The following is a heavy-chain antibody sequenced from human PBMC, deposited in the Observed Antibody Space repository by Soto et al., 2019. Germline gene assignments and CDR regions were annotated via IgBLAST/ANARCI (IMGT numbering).Heavy chain of an antibody. CDR3: ARSRYPIAVAGMCY. J-gene: IGHJ4*02. CDR2: ISYDGSNK. V-gene: IGHV3-30-3*01. D-gene: IGHD6-19*01. Sequence: GGSLRLSCAASGFTFSSYAMHWVRQAPGKGLEWVAVISYDGSNKYYADSVKGRFTISRDNSKNTLYLQMNSLRAEDTAVYYCARSRYPIAVAGMCYWGQGTLVTVSS. CDR1: GFTFSSYA.